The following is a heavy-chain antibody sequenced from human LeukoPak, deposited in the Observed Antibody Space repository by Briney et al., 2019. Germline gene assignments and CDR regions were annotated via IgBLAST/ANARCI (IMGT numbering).Heavy chain of an antibody. CDR1: GGSISSYY. J-gene: IGHJ4*02. CDR2: INQSGST. CDR3: ATGPDYYNSSSYYPYY. V-gene: IGHV4-34*01. D-gene: IGHD3-22*01. Sequence: SETLSLTCTVSGGSISSYYWSWIRQPPGKGLEWIGEINQSGSTNYNPSLKSRVTISVDTSKNQFSLKVNSVTAADTAVYYCATGPDYYNSSSYYPYYWGQGTLVTVSS.